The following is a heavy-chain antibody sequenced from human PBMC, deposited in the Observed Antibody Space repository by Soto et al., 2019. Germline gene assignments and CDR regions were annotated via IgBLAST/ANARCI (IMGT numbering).Heavy chain of an antibody. CDR3: ARGYGDYDRWYYFDY. CDR1: GGSFSGYY. D-gene: IGHD4-17*01. V-gene: IGHV4-34*01. CDR2: INHSGST. Sequence: SETLSLTCAVYGGSFSGYYWSWIRQPPGKGLEWIGEINHSGSTNYNPSVKSRVTISGDTSKNKFSLKLSSGTAADTAVYYCARGYGDYDRWYYFDYWGQGTLVTVSS. J-gene: IGHJ4*02.